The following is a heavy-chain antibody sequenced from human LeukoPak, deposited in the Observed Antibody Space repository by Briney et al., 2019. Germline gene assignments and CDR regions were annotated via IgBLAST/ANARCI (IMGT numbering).Heavy chain of an antibody. Sequence: SETLSLTCAVYGGTFSGYYWSWIRQPPGKRLEWVGESNDSGGTNYNPSLKSRVTISADKSKNQVSLKLTSVTAADTAVYYCARPRRSIAARNNWFDPWGQGTLVTVSS. D-gene: IGHD6-6*01. V-gene: IGHV4-34*01. CDR1: GGTFSGYY. CDR3: ARPRRSIAARNNWFDP. CDR2: SNDSGGT. J-gene: IGHJ5*02.